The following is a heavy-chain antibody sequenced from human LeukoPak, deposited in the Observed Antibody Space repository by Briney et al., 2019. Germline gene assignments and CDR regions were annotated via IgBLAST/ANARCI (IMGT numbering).Heavy chain of an antibody. D-gene: IGHD3-22*01. Sequence: GGSLRLSCAASGFTVSSNYMSWVRQAPGKGLEWVSVIYSGGSTYYADSVKGRFTISRDNSKNTLYLQMNSLRAEDTAVYYCASHYYDSSGDDYWGQGTLVTVSS. J-gene: IGHJ4*02. CDR1: GFTVSSNY. V-gene: IGHV3-66*04. CDR3: ASHYYDSSGDDY. CDR2: IYSGGST.